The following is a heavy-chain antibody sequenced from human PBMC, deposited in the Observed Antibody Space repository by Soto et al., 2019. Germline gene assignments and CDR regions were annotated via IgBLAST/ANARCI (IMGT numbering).Heavy chain of an antibody. CDR1: GGSISSSSYY. D-gene: IGHD3-3*01. Sequence: SETLSLTCNVSGGSISSSSYYWGWTRQPPGKGLEWIGSVYYSGTPYYSPSLQSRLTISVDTSKSQFSLQLTSVTAADTAVYFCATFLGSGYYHFDHWGPGTLVTVSS. CDR2: VYYSGTP. J-gene: IGHJ4*02. V-gene: IGHV4-39*01. CDR3: ATFLGSGYYHFDH.